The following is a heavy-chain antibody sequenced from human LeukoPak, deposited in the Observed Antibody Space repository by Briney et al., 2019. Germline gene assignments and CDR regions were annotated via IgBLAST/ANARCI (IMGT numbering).Heavy chain of an antibody. D-gene: IGHD6-19*01. J-gene: IGHJ6*02. V-gene: IGHV3-9*01. CDR2: ISWNSGSI. Sequence: GGSLTLSYAASGFTFDDYVMHWVRQAPGKGLEWVAGISWNSGSIGYANSVKGRFTISRDNAKNSLYLQMNSLRAEDTALYYWARDSRASSGCPQAMDVWGQGTTVTVSS. CDR3: ARDSRASSGCPQAMDV. CDR1: GFTFDDYV.